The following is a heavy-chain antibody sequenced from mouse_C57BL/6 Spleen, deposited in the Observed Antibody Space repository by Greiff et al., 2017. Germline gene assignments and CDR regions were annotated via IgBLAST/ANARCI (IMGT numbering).Heavy chain of an antibody. V-gene: IGHV1-82*01. CDR3: ARRDYDVGVFAY. CDR1: GYAFSSSW. Sequence: QVQLKESGPELVKPGASVKISCKASGYAFSSSWMNWVKQRPGKGLEWIGRIYPGDGDTNYNGKFKGKATLTADKSSSTAYMQLSSLTSEDSAVYFCARRDYDVGVFAYWGQGTLVTVSA. CDR2: IYPGDGDT. D-gene: IGHD2-4*01. J-gene: IGHJ3*01.